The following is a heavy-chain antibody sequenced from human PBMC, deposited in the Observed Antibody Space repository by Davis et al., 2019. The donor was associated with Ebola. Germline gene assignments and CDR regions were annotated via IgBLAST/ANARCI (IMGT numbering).Heavy chain of an antibody. CDR3: VPGTWI. D-gene: IGHD5-18*01. CDR2: ISDSGSTT. CDR1: GFTFNKYE. J-gene: IGHJ4*02. Sequence: GESLKISCAASGFTFNKYEMNWVCQAPGKGLEWISYISDSGSTTYYTDSVKGRFTISRDNAKNSLYLQMNTLRVEDTAIYYCVPGTWIRGQGTLVTVSS. V-gene: IGHV3-48*03.